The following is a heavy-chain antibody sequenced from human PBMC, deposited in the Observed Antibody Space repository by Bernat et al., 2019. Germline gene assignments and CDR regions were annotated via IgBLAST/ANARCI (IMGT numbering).Heavy chain of an antibody. Sequence: QVQLVESGGGVVQPGRSLRLSCAASGLTINRYAMHWVRQAPGKGLEWVAVISIDGNKKHYAESVEGRFPISRDSSKNTLYLQMNSLRVEDTAVYYCAKEGEGNNWSSFDIWGQGTMVTVSS. J-gene: IGHJ3*02. V-gene: IGHV3-30*18. CDR2: ISIDGNKK. D-gene: IGHD1-1*01. CDR3: AKEGEGNNWSSFDI. CDR1: GLTINRYA.